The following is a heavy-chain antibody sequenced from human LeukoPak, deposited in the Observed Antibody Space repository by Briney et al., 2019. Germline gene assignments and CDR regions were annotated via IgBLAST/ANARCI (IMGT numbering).Heavy chain of an antibody. D-gene: IGHD5-24*01. J-gene: IGHJ4*02. CDR2: IYSGGST. CDR1: GFTFSSYW. V-gene: IGHV3-53*01. CDR3: ARGRWDGYSVDY. Sequence: GGSLRLSCAASGFTFSSYWMHWVRQAPGKGLEWVSVIYSGGSTYYADSVKGRFTISRDNSKNTLYLQMNSLRAEDTAVYYCARGRWDGYSVDYWGQGTLVTVSS.